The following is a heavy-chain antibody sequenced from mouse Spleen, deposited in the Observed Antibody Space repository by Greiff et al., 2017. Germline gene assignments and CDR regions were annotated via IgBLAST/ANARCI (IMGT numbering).Heavy chain of an antibody. CDR1: GFTFSSYA. D-gene: IGHD1-1*01. CDR2: INSNGGST. Sequence: EVMLVESGGGLVKPGGSLKLSCAASGFTFSSYAMSWVRQTPEKRLEWVAAINSNGGSTYYPDTVKDRFTISRDNAKNTLYLQMSSLRSEDTALYYCARHSSYYYDGSYVGNAMDYWGQGTSVTVSS. V-gene: IGHV5-6-2*01. CDR3: ARHSSYYYDGSYVGNAMDY. J-gene: IGHJ4*01.